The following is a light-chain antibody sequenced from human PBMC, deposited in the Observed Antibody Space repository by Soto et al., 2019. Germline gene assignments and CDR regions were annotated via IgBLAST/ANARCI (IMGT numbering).Light chain of an antibody. Sequence: EIVLTQSPGTLSLSPGERATLSCRASQSVSSSYLAWYQQKPGQAPRLLIYGASSRATGIPDRFSGSGSGTDFHLTISRLEPEDFAVYYCQQYGSPITFGQGTRLGIK. CDR2: GAS. CDR3: QQYGSPIT. V-gene: IGKV3-20*01. J-gene: IGKJ5*01. CDR1: QSVSSSY.